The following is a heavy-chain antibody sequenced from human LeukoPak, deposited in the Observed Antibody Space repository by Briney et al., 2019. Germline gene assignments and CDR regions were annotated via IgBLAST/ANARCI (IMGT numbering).Heavy chain of an antibody. Sequence: SVKVSCKASGFTFTNSAMQWVRQARGQRLEWIGWIVVGSGSTNDAQKFHERVTITRDMSTSTAYMEMSSLRSEDTAVYYSSADAPTAAYDSSGPLDAFDIWGQGTMVTISS. CDR1: GFTFTNSA. CDR2: IVVGSGST. D-gene: IGHD3-22*01. J-gene: IGHJ3*02. V-gene: IGHV1-58*02. CDR3: SADAPTAAYDSSGPLDAFDI.